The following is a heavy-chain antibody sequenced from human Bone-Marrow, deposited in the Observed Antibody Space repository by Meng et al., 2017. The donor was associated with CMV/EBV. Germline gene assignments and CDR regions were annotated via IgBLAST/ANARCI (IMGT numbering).Heavy chain of an antibody. CDR1: GFTFDDYA. CDR3: AKGNPFGVVDYYGMDV. Sequence: SCAASGFTFDDYAMHWVRQAPGKGLEWVSLISWDGGSTYYADSVKGRFTISRDNSKNSLYLQMNSLRAEDTALYYCAKGNPFGVVDYYGMDVWGQGTTVTVSS. D-gene: IGHD3-3*01. J-gene: IGHJ6*02. V-gene: IGHV3-43D*03. CDR2: ISWDGGST.